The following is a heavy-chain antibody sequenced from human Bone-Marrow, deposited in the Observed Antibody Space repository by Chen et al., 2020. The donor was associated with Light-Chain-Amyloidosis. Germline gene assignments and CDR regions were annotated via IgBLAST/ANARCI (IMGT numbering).Heavy chain of an antibody. V-gene: IGHV5-51*01. CDR1: GYTFPNYW. D-gene: IGHD5-12*01. Sequence: EVQLEQSGPEVKKPGESLKISCKGSGYTFPNYWIGWGRQMPGKGLEWMGVIYPDDSDARYSPSFEGQVTISSDKSITTAYLQWRSLEASDTSMYYCARRRDGYNFDYWGQGTLVTVSS. CDR3: ARRRDGYNFDY. J-gene: IGHJ4*02. CDR2: IYPDDSDA.